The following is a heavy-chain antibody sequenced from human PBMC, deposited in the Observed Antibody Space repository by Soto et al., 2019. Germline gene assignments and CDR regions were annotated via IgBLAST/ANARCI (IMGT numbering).Heavy chain of an antibody. D-gene: IGHD3-3*01. Sequence: PGGSLRLSCAASGFTFSSYAMSWVRQAPGKGLEWVSAISGSGGSTYYADSVKGRFTISRDNSKNTLYLQMNSLRAEDTAVYYCAKGGGRITIFGVVDPPPDWFDPWGQGNLVTVSS. CDR2: ISGSGGST. CDR3: AKGGGRITIFGVVDPPPDWFDP. V-gene: IGHV3-23*01. J-gene: IGHJ5*02. CDR1: GFTFSSYA.